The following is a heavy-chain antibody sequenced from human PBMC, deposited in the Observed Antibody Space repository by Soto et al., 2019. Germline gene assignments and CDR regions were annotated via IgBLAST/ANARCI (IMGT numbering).Heavy chain of an antibody. V-gene: IGHV1-69*13. D-gene: IGHD5-18*01. CDR1: GGTFSSYA. CDR2: IIPIFGTA. J-gene: IGHJ6*02. CDR3: ARGRWGEDTAMVQDDYYYYGMDV. Sequence: SVKVSCKASGGTFSSYAISWVRQAPGQGLEWMGGIIPIFGTANYAQKFQGRVTITADESTSTAYMELSSLRSEDTAVYYCARGRWGEDTAMVQDDYYYYGMDVWGQGTTVTVSS.